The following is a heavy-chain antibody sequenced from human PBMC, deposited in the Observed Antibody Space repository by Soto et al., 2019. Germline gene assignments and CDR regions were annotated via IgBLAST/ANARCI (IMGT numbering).Heavy chain of an antibody. J-gene: IGHJ4*02. CDR3: ARAHRHMVAPVEV. CDR2: INPNSGGT. D-gene: IGHD2-21*01. V-gene: IGHV1-2*04. Sequence: QVQLVQSGAEVKKPGASVKVSCKASGYTFTGYYMHWVRQAPGQGLEWMGWINPNSGGTNYAQKFQGWVTMTSDTSISTAYMELGRLRSYDTAVYYCARAHRHMVAPVEVWGQGTLVTVSS. CDR1: GYTFTGYY.